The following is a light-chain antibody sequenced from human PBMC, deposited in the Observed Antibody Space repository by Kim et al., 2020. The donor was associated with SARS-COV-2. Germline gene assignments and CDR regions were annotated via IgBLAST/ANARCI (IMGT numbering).Light chain of an antibody. V-gene: IGLV2-8*01. J-gene: IGLJ2*01. CDR3: SSYAGSNNLV. CDR1: SSDGGGYNY. CDR2: EVS. Sequence: GKSVTLSCTGTSSDGGGYNYGSWYQQHPGKAPKLMIYEVSKRPSGVPDRFSGSKSGNTASLTVSGLQAEDEADYYCSSYAGSNNLVFGGGTKLTVL.